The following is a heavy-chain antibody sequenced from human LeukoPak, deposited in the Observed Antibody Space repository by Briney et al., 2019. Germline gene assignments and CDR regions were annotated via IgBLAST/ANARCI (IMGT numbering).Heavy chain of an antibody. CDR3: ARGDGSASGLYFDS. D-gene: IGHD6-6*01. V-gene: IGHV3-7*01. Sequence: PGGSLRLSCAASGFTFSSYWMSWVRQAPGKGLEWVANIKQDGSEKYYVDSVKGRFTISRDNAKNSLYLQMNSLRAEDTAVYYRARGDGSASGLYFDSWGQGTLVTVSS. CDR2: IKQDGSEK. CDR1: GFTFSSYW. J-gene: IGHJ4*02.